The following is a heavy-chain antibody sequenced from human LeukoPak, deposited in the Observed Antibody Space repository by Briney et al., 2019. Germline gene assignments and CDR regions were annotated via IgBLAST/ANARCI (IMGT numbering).Heavy chain of an antibody. V-gene: IGHV4-4*07. CDR1: GGSISSYY. J-gene: IGHJ6*02. CDR2: IYTSGST. CDR3: ARGTEIPNYYYYGMDV. Sequence: SETLSPTCTVSGGSISSYYWTWIRQPAGKGLEWIGRIYTSGSTNYNPSLKSRVTMSVDTSKNQFSLKLSSVTAADTAVYYCARGTEIPNYYYYGMDVWGQGTTVTVSS. D-gene: IGHD5-24*01.